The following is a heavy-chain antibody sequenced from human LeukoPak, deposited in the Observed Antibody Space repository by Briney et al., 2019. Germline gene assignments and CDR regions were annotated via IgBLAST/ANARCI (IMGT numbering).Heavy chain of an antibody. Sequence: GSLRLSCAASGFIFTSYSMNWVRQAPGKGLGWVSSITISTSYIYYAESVKGRFTISRDNAKNSLYLQMNSLTAEHTARYYCARAWATEFDYWGQGPLVTV. D-gene: IGHD7-27*01. CDR3: ARAWATEFDY. CDR2: ITISTSYI. J-gene: IGHJ4*02. CDR1: GFIFTSYS. V-gene: IGHV3-21*01.